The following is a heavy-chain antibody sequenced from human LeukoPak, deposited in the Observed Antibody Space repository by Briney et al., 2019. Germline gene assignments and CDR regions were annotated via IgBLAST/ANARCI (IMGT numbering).Heavy chain of an antibody. V-gene: IGHV4-59*01. CDR3: ARRSPPSGYYPTYYYYYMDV. D-gene: IGHD3-22*01. CDR2: IYYSGST. CDR1: GGSISSYY. J-gene: IGHJ6*03. Sequence: PSETLSLTCTVSGGSISSYYWSWIRQPPGKGLEWIGYIYYSGSTNYNPSLRSRVTISVDTSKNQFSLKLSSVTAADTAVYYCARRSPPSGYYPTYYYYYMDVWGKGTTVTVSS.